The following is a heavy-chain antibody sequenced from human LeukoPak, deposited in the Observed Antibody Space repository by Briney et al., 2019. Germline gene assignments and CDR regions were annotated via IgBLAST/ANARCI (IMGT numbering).Heavy chain of an antibody. CDR1: GDSISSGGNY. D-gene: IGHD6-19*01. V-gene: IGHV4-31*03. Sequence: SETLSLTCTVSGDSISSGGNYWSWVRQHPGKGLEWIGYIYYTGITYYNPSLRSRVTISKDMSQSQFSLKLSSVTAADTAVYYCATPEQWVFQGYWGQGTLVTVSS. CDR3: ATPEQWVFQGY. CDR2: IYYTGIT. J-gene: IGHJ4*02.